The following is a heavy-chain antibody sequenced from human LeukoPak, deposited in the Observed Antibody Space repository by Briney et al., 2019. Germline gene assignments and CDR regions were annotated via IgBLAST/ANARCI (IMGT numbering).Heavy chain of an antibody. CDR3: ARDDYDFWGGSRTNYGMDV. D-gene: IGHD3-3*01. J-gene: IGHJ6*02. CDR1: GFTVSSNY. V-gene: IGHV3-53*01. CDR2: IYSGGST. Sequence: GGSLRLSCAASGFTVSSNYMSWVRQAPGKGLEWVSVIYSGGSTYYADSVKGRFTISRDNSKNTLYLQMNSLRAEDTAVYYCARDDYDFWGGSRTNYGMDVWGQGTTVTVSS.